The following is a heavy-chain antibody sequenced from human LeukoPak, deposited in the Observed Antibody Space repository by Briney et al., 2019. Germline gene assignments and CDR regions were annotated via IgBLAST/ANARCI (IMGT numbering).Heavy chain of an antibody. V-gene: IGHV4-34*01. CDR2: INDSGST. CDR1: GGSFSGYY. Sequence: SETLSLTCAVYGGSFSGYYWSWIRQPPGKGLEWIGEINDSGSTNYNPSLKSRVTISVDTSKNQFSLKLSSVAAADTAVYYCASAPRVRGEDCFDYWGQGTPLTVSP. CDR3: ASAPRVRGEDCFDY. D-gene: IGHD3-10*01. J-gene: IGHJ4*02.